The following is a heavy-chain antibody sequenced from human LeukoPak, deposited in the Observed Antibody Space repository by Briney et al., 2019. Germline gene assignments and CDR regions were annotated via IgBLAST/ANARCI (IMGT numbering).Heavy chain of an antibody. Sequence: GGSLRLSCAASGFTFSSYGMTWVRQAPGKGLEWVSYISSSSSTIYYADSVKGRFTISRDNAKNSLYLQLNSLRAEDTAVYYCAKDRTYGSGTEFDYWGQGTLVTVSS. CDR3: AKDRTYGSGTEFDY. J-gene: IGHJ4*02. D-gene: IGHD3-10*01. CDR1: GFTFSSYG. CDR2: ISSSSSTI. V-gene: IGHV3-48*01.